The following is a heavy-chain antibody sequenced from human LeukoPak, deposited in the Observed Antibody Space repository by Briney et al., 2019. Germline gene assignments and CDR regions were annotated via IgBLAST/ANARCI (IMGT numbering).Heavy chain of an antibody. J-gene: IGHJ4*02. V-gene: IGHV1-69*04. D-gene: IGHD5-24*01. Sequence: SVKVSCKASGGTFSSYAISWVRQAPGQGLEWMGRIIPILGIANYAQKFQGRVTITADKSTSTAYMELSSLRSEDTAVYYCAREKDGFEPGFDYWGQGTLVTVSS. CDR2: IIPILGIA. CDR1: GGTFSSYA. CDR3: AREKDGFEPGFDY.